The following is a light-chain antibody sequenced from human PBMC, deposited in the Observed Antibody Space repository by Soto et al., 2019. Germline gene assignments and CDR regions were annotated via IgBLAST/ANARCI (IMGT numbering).Light chain of an antibody. J-gene: IGKJ1*01. V-gene: IGKV1-39*02. Sequence: DIQMTQSPSSLSASVGDRVAITCRASQNIRNYLNWYQQKPGKPPKVLIYGASNLQSGVPPRFTGSGSGTDFPLTIRRLEPEDFPVYYCQPYGGSPRTFGQGTKLHIK. CDR3: QPYGGSPRT. CDR1: QNIRNY. CDR2: GAS.